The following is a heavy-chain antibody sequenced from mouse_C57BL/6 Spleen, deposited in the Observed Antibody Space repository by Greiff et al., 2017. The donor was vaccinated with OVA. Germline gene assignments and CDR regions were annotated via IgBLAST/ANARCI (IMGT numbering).Heavy chain of an antibody. CDR2: INPRNGGT. D-gene: IGHD2-4*01. V-gene: IGHV1-53*01. Sequence: QVQLQQPGTDLVKPGASVKLSCKASGYTFTSYWMPWVKQRPGQGLEWIGNINPRNGGTNYNENFKSKATLTVDKSYTTSYMQLSSLTSEDSAVYDCARDYDGYLEVWGTGTTVTVAS. CDR3: ARDYDGYLEV. CDR1: GYTFTSYW. J-gene: IGHJ1*03.